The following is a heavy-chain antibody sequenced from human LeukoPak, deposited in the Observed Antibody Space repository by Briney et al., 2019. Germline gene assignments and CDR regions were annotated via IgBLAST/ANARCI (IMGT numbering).Heavy chain of an antibody. D-gene: IGHD2-8*01. J-gene: IGHJ6*03. V-gene: IGHV1-8*01. Sequence: ASVKVSCKASGYTFTSYDINWVRQATGQGLKWMGWMNPNSGNTGYAQKFQGRVTMTRNTSISTAYMELSSLRSEDTAVYYCARGPRYCTNGVCFYYYYYYYMDVWGKGTTVTVSS. CDR2: MNPNSGNT. CDR1: GYTFTSYD. CDR3: ARGPRYCTNGVCFYYYYYYYMDV.